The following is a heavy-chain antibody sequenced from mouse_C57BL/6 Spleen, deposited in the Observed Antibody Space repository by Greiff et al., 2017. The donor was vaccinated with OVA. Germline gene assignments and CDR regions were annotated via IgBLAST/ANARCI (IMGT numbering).Heavy chain of an antibody. V-gene: IGHV5-4*01. CDR1: GFTFSSYA. J-gene: IGHJ3*01. CDR2: ISDGGSYT. D-gene: IGHD1-1*01. CDR3: AREGTTVVPFAY. Sequence: EVQRVESGGGLVKPGGSLKLSCAASGFTFSSYAMSWVRQTPEKRLEWVATISDGGSYTYYPDNVKGRFTISRDNAKNNLYLQMSHLKSEDTAMYYCAREGTTVVPFAYWGQGTLVTVSA.